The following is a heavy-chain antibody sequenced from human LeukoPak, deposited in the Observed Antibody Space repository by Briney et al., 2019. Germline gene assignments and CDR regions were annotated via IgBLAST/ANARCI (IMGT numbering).Heavy chain of an antibody. CDR3: AKEEGDDYFDY. V-gene: IGHV3-23*01. Sequence: PGGSLRLSYEVSGFSFSDYGMSWVRQAPGKGLEWVSAISGSGGSTYYADSVKGRFTISRDNSKNTLYPQMNSLRAEDTAVYYCAKEEGDDYFDYWGQGTLVTVSS. CDR2: ISGSGGST. D-gene: IGHD3-10*01. CDR1: GFSFSDYG. J-gene: IGHJ4*02.